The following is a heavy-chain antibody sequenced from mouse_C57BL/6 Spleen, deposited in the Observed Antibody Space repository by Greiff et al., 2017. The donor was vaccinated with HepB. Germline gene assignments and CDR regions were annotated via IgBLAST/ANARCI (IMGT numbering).Heavy chain of an antibody. D-gene: IGHD2-5*01. CDR1: GYSITSGYY. J-gene: IGHJ4*01. V-gene: IGHV3-6*01. CDR3: AREESNYYAMDY. CDR2: ISYDGSN. Sequence: EVKLMESGPGLVKPSQSLSLTCSVTGYSITSGYYWNWIRQFPGNKLEWMGYISYDGSNNYNPSLKNRISITRDTSKNQFFLKLNSVTTEDTATYYCAREESNYYAMDYWGQGTSVTVSS.